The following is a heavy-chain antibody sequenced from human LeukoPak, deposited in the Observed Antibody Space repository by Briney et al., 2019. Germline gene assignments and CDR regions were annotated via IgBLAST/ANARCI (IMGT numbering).Heavy chain of an antibody. V-gene: IGHV1-18*01. CDR3: AREAYCGGDCYDGYHYYGMDV. D-gene: IGHD2-21*02. CDR2: ISAYNGNT. CDR1: GGTFSSYA. Sequence: ASVKVSCKASGGTFSSYAISWVRQAPGQGLEWMGWISAYNGNTNYAQKLQGRVTMTTDTSTSTAYMELRSLRSDDTAVYYCAREAYCGGDCYDGYHYYGMDVWGQGTTVTVSS. J-gene: IGHJ6*02.